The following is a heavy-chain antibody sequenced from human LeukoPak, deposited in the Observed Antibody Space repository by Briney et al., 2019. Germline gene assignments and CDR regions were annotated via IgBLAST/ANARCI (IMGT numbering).Heavy chain of an antibody. CDR2: IREDGGAK. J-gene: IGHJ4*02. CDR1: GFTFSHYC. Sequence: GGSLRLSCAASGFTFSHYCRRWVRQTPRRGLEWVTNIREDGGAKFYVDSVKGRFAISRDNAKNSLYLQMDSLRAEDTAVYYCARDTGYASIDYWGQGTLVTVSS. CDR3: ARDTGYASIDY. D-gene: IGHD5-18*01. V-gene: IGHV3-7*04.